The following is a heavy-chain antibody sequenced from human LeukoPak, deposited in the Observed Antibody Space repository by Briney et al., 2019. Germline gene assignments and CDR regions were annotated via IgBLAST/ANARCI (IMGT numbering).Heavy chain of an antibody. Sequence: PGGSLRLSCAAAGFTFDTYPTNWVRQAPGRGPEWISYISSNRDTIYYAASVKGRFTISRDNARYSLYLQMNSLRDEDTAVYYCARGPGYGHYFDYWGQGALVTVSS. CDR1: GFTFDTYP. CDR3: ARGPGYGHYFDY. D-gene: IGHD5-12*01. CDR2: ISSNRDTI. J-gene: IGHJ4*02. V-gene: IGHV3-48*02.